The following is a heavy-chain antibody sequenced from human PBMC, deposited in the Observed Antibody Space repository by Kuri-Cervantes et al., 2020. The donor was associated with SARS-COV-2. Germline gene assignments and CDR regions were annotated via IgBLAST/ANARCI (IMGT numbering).Heavy chain of an antibody. CDR1: GFTFSGHW. Sequence: GESLKISCAASGFTFSGHWIHWVRQAPGKGLEWVSAISGSGGSTYYADSMKGRFTISRDNSKNTLYLQMNSLRAEDTAVYYCTTDQQWFGESKIYYYGMDVWGQGTTVTVSS. J-gene: IGHJ6*02. V-gene: IGHV3-23*01. CDR3: TTDQQWFGESKIYYYGMDV. D-gene: IGHD3-10*01. CDR2: ISGSGGST.